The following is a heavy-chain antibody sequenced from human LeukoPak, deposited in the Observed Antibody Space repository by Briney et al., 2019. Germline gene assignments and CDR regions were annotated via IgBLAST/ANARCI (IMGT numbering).Heavy chain of an antibody. CDR2: ISGSSGYT. J-gene: IGHJ2*01. CDR3: AKDPPSSQLTHHWYFDL. CDR1: GFTFSSYA. V-gene: IGHV3-23*01. Sequence: GGSLRLSCAASGFTFSSYAMNWVRQAPGKGLEWVSAISGSSGYTCYADSVKGRFTISRDNSKNTLYLQMNSLRAEDTAVYYCAKDPPSSQLTHHWYFDLWGRGTLVTVSS. D-gene: IGHD2-2*01.